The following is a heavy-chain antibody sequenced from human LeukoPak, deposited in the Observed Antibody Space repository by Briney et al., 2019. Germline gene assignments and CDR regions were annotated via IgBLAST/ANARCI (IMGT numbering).Heavy chain of an antibody. V-gene: IGHV3-21*01. CDR2: IISSSSYI. D-gene: IGHD6-13*01. CDR3: ARDPASSSWFGNWFDP. Sequence: GGSLRLSCAASGFTFSSYSMNWVRQAPRKGLEWVSSIISSSSYIYYADSVKGRFTISRDNAKNSLYLQMNSLRAEDTAVYYCARDPASSSWFGNWFDPWGQGTLVTVSS. J-gene: IGHJ5*02. CDR1: GFTFSSYS.